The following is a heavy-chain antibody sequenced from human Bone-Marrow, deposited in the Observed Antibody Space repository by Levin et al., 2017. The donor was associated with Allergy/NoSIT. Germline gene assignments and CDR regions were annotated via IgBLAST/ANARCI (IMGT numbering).Heavy chain of an antibody. J-gene: IGHJ5*02. V-gene: IGHV1-2*02. CDR1: GYTFTGYY. CDR2: INPNSGGT. CDR3: ARDPAPIVGATTCWFDP. Sequence: GESLKISCKASGYTFTGYYMHWVRQAPGQGLEWMGWINPNSGGTNYAQKFQGRVTMTRDTSISTAYMELSRLRSDDTAVYYCARDPAPIVGATTCWFDPWGQGTLVTVSS. D-gene: IGHD1-26*01.